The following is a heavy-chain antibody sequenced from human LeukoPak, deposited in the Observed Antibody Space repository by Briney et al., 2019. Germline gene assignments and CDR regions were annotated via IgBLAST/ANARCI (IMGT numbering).Heavy chain of an antibody. Sequence: GGSLRLSCAASGFTFDDYAMHWVRQAPGKGLEWVSGISWNSGSIGYADSVKGRITISRDNAKNSLYLQMNSLRAEDTALYYCAKDLLYYDSSGGIDYWGQGTLVTVSS. V-gene: IGHV3-9*01. CDR2: ISWNSGSI. CDR3: AKDLLYYDSSGGIDY. D-gene: IGHD3-22*01. CDR1: GFTFDDYA. J-gene: IGHJ4*02.